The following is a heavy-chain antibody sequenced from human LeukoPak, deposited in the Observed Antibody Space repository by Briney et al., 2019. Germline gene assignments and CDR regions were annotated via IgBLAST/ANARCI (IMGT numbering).Heavy chain of an antibody. J-gene: IGHJ3*02. CDR1: GFTFSSYA. CDR2: ISGSGGST. CDR3: AKSWNYYDSSGDDALDI. V-gene: IGHV3-23*01. Sequence: GGSLRLSCAASGFTFSSYAMSWVRQAPGKGLEWVSAISGSGGSTYYADSVKGRFTTSRDNSKNTLYLQLNSLRVEDTAVYYCAKSWNYYDSSGDDALDIWGQGTMVTVSS. D-gene: IGHD3-22*01.